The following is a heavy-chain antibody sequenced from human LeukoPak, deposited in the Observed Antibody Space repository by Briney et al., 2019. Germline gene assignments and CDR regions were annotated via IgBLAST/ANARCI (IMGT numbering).Heavy chain of an antibody. J-gene: IGHJ5*01. D-gene: IGHD3-22*01. CDR2: ISAHTGNT. CDR1: GYNFNMFG. CDR3: ARVRYYDTSGYYDS. Sequence: ASVKVSCKASGYNFNMFGITWVRRAPGQGLEWMGWISAHTGNTNYAQKFQGRVTMTTDTSTSTVSMELSSLTSDDTAVYYCARVRYYDTSGYYDSWGQGTLVSVSS. V-gene: IGHV1-18*01.